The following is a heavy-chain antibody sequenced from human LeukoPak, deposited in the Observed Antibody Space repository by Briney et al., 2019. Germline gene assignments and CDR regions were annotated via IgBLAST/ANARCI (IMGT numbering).Heavy chain of an antibody. Sequence: SETLSLTCAVYGGSFSGYYWGWIRQPPGKGLEWIGSIYYSGRTYYNSSLKSRVTISVDTSKNQFSLKLSSVTAADTAVYYCARGMLYYDILTGYSPEGYFDYWGQGTLVTVSS. CDR2: IYYSGRT. D-gene: IGHD3-9*01. CDR1: GGSFSGYY. V-gene: IGHV4-34*01. J-gene: IGHJ4*02. CDR3: ARGMLYYDILTGYSPEGYFDY.